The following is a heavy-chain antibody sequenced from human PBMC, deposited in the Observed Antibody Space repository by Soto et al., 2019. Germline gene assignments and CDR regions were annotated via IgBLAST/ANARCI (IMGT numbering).Heavy chain of an antibody. J-gene: IGHJ5*02. Sequence: KTSETLSLTCTVSGGSISSGDYYWSWIRQPPGKGLEWIGYIYYSGSTYYNPSLKSRVTISVDTSKNQFSLKLSSVTAADTAVYYCARYTVRDRGWFDPWGQGTLVTVSS. D-gene: IGHD3-10*01. CDR1: GGSISSGDYY. CDR3: ARYTVRDRGWFDP. V-gene: IGHV4-30-4*01. CDR2: IYYSGST.